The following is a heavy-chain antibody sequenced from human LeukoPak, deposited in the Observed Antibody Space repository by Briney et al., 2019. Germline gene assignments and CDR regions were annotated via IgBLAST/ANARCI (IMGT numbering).Heavy chain of an antibody. CDR1: GFTFSSYA. D-gene: IGHD5-24*01. J-gene: IGHJ4*02. Sequence: GGSLRLSCAASGFTFSSYAMSWVRQAPGKGLEWVSAISGSGGSTYYADSVKGRFTISRDNSKNTLYLQMNSLRAEDTAVYYCGRSQMDFYFDYWGQGTLVTVSS. CDR3: GRSQMDFYFDY. CDR2: ISGSGGST. V-gene: IGHV3-23*01.